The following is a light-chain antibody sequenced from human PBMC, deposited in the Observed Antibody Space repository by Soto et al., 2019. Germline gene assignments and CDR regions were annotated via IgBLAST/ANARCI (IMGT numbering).Light chain of an antibody. CDR2: GNS. CDR1: SSNIGAGYD. J-gene: IGLJ2*01. V-gene: IGLV1-40*01. Sequence: QSVLTQPPSVSGAPGQRVTISCTGSSSNIGAGYDVHWYQQLPGPAPKLLIYGNSNRPSGVPDRFSGSKSGTSASLAITGLQAEDEADYDCQSYDSSLSGSVFGGGTQLTVL. CDR3: QSYDSSLSGSV.